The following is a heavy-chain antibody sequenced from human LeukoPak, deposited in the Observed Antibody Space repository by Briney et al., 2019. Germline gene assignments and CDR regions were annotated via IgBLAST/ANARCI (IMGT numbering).Heavy chain of an antibody. Sequence: GGSLRLSCAASGFTFDDYAMHWVRQAPGKGLEWVSGISWNSGSIGYADSVRGRFTISRDNAKNSLYLQMNSLRAEDTAVYYCARDSDIAAAATDGMDVWGQGTTVTVSS. CDR1: GFTFDDYA. CDR3: ARDSDIAAAATDGMDV. D-gene: IGHD6-13*01. V-gene: IGHV3-9*01. J-gene: IGHJ6*02. CDR2: ISWNSGSI.